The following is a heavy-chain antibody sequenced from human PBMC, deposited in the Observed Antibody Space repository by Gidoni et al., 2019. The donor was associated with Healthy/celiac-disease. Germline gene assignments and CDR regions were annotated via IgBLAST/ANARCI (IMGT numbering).Heavy chain of an antibody. Sequence: QLQLQESGPGLVKPSETLSLTCTVSGGSISSSSYYWGWIRQPPGKGLEWIGSIYYSGSTYYNPSLKSRVTISVDTSKNQFSLKLSSVTAADTAVYYCAIYDSSGYDAFDIWGQGTMVTVSS. CDR3: AIYDSSGYDAFDI. CDR1: GGSISSSSYY. CDR2: IYYSGST. V-gene: IGHV4-39*07. J-gene: IGHJ3*02. D-gene: IGHD3-22*01.